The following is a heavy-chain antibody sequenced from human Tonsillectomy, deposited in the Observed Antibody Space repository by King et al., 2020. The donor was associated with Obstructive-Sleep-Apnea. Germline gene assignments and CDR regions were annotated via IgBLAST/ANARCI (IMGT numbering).Heavy chain of an antibody. J-gene: IGHJ4*02. D-gene: IGHD1-26*01. CDR3: AKGVSSASYLFHY. V-gene: IGHV4-4*02. CDR2: IYHSGST. CDR1: GGSISSSNW. Sequence: QLQESGPGLVKPSGTLSLTCAVSGGSISSSNWWSWVRPPPGKGLEWIGEIYHSGSTNYNSSLKSRVTISVDKSKNQFSLKLSSMTAADTAVYYCAKGVSSASYLFHYWGQGTLVTVSS.